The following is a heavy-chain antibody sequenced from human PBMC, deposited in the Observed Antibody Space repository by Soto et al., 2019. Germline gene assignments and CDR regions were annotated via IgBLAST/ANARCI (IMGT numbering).Heavy chain of an antibody. CDR1: GFSFTSYA. D-gene: IGHD1-26*01. Sequence: EVQLLESGGGLVRPGGSLRLSCAASGFSFTSYALSWVRQAPGKGLEWVSTISGSDGKTYYADSVKGRFSISRDTSKTPLYLQMNSLRVEDTAVYYCARWSFLDFWGQGARVTV. V-gene: IGHV3-23*01. CDR2: ISGSDGKT. CDR3: ARWSFLDF. J-gene: IGHJ4*02.